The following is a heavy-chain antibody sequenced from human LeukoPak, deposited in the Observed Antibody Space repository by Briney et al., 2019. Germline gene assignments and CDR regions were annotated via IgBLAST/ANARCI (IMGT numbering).Heavy chain of an antibody. CDR3: ARDRTGSGCMDV. Sequence: SVKVSCKASGGTFSSYAISRVRQAPGQGLEWMGGIIPIFGTANYAQKFQGRVTITADESTSTAYMELSSLRSEDTAVYYCARDRTGSGCMDVRGKGTTVTVSS. J-gene: IGHJ6*04. CDR2: IIPIFGTA. CDR1: GGTFSSYA. V-gene: IGHV1-69*13. D-gene: IGHD3-10*01.